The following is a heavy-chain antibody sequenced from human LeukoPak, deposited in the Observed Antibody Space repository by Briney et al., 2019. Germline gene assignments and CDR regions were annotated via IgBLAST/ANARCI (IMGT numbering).Heavy chain of an antibody. CDR2: IKQDGSEK. D-gene: IGHD6-13*01. J-gene: IGHJ6*02. CDR3: ARFLAAAGTYYYYYGMDV. CDR1: GFTYSIYW. Sequence: GGSLRLFCAASGFTYSIYWMSGAGHARGKALEGVANIKQDGSEKYCVDSVKRRFPISRHNPKNSLYLQMNSLRAEDTAVYCCARFLAAAGTYYYYYGMDVWGQGTTVTVSS. V-gene: IGHV3-7*01.